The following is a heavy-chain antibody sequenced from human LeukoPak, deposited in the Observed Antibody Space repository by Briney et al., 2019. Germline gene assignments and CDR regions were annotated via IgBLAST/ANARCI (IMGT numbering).Heavy chain of an antibody. Sequence: SETLSLTCAVYGGSFSGYYWSWIRQPPGKGLEWVGEINHSGSTNYNPSLKSRVTISVDTSKNQFSLKLSSVTAADTAVYYCAREEPYGDYARDAFDIWGQGTMVTVSS. CDR1: GGSFSGYY. V-gene: IGHV4-34*01. D-gene: IGHD4-17*01. J-gene: IGHJ3*02. CDR2: INHSGST. CDR3: AREEPYGDYARDAFDI.